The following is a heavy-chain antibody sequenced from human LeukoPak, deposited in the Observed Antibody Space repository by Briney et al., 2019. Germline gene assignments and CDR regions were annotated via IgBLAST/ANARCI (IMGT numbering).Heavy chain of an antibody. D-gene: IGHD1-26*01. CDR2: IWFDGSNK. J-gene: IGHJ4*02. V-gene: IGHV3-33*06. Sequence: QPGPCPRLSRAASGLTFSTHAMHSVRHAPGMGLEWVAFIWFDGSNKYYADFVKGRFTISKDNSENTLYLQMNSLRVEDTAVYYCAKGTRREPPRNYFDYWGQGTLVTVSS. CDR1: GLTFSTHA. CDR3: AKGTRREPPRNYFDY.